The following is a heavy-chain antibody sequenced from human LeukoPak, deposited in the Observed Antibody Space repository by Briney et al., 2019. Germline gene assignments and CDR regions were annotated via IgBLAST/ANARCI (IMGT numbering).Heavy chain of an antibody. CDR2: ISSSSYI. D-gene: IGHD3-10*01. Sequence: PGGSLRLSCAASGFTFSSYSMNWVRQAPGKGLEWVSSISSSSYIYYADSVKGRFTISRDNAKNSLYLQMNSLRAEDTAVYYCARERLGSYSLHPIDYWGQGTLVTVSS. CDR3: ARERLGSYSLHPIDY. V-gene: IGHV3-21*01. J-gene: IGHJ4*02. CDR1: GFTFSSYS.